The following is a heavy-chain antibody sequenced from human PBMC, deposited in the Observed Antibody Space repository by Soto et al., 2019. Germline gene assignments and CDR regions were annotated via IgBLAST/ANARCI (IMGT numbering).Heavy chain of an antibody. Sequence: QVQLQESGPGLVKPSQTLSLTCTVSGGSISSGGYYWSWIRQHPGKGLEWIGYIYYSGSTYYNPSLKSRVTRSVDTSKNQFSLKLSSVTAADTAVYYCARSPRYCSGGSCPRYYFDYWGQGTLVTVSS. V-gene: IGHV4-31*03. J-gene: IGHJ4*02. CDR2: IYYSGST. CDR3: ARSPRYCSGGSCPRYYFDY. CDR1: GGSISSGGYY. D-gene: IGHD2-15*01.